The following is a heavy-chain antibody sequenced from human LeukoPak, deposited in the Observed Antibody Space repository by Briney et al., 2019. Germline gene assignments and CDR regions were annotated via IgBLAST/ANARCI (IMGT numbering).Heavy chain of an antibody. Sequence: GASVKVSFEVSGYTLTELSMHWVRQAPGKGLEWMGRFDPEDGETIYAQTLQGRVTMTEDTSTDTAYMELSSLRSEDTAVYYCATEALDDSDSYFEYWGQGTLVTVSS. CDR2: FDPEDGET. V-gene: IGHV1-24*01. CDR1: GYTLTELS. D-gene: IGHD3-10*01. J-gene: IGHJ4*02. CDR3: ATEALDDSDSYFEY.